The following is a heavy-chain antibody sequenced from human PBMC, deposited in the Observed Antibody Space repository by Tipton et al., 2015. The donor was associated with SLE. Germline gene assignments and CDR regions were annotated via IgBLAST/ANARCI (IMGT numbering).Heavy chain of an antibody. Sequence: GLVKPSETLSLTCTVSGVSISSYYWSWIRQPPGRGLEWIGYFYHSENIRYNPSLETRVTMSADTSKQQFSLNLNSVTAADTAVYYCASFGDIGAAVGGNWYFDPWGRGTLVTVSS. V-gene: IGHV4-59*01. D-gene: IGHD6-13*01. J-gene: IGHJ2*01. CDR2: FYHSENI. CDR3: ASFGDIGAAVGGNWYFDP. CDR1: GVSISSYY.